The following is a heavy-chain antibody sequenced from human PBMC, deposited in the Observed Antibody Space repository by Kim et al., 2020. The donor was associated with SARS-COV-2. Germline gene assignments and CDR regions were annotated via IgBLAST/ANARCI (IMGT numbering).Heavy chain of an antibody. J-gene: IGHJ3*02. V-gene: IGHV3-23*01. CDR3: AKDQPGGANAFDI. Sequence: ADYVNGRFTISRDNAKNTLYLQMNSRRAEATAVYYCAKDQPGGANAFDIWGQGTMVTVSS. D-gene: IGHD3-16*01.